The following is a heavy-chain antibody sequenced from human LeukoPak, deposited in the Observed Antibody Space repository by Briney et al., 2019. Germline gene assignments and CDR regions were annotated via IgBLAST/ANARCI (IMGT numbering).Heavy chain of an antibody. CDR3: AREPNTAMVRFYFDY. Sequence: GGSLRLSCVASGFTFSSYWMHWVRQDPRKGLVWVSRINGDGRNINYADSVRGRFTISRDNSKNTLYLQMNSLRAEDTAVYYCAREPNTAMVRFYFDYWGQGTLVTVSS. CDR2: INGDGRNI. J-gene: IGHJ4*02. CDR1: GFTFSSYW. D-gene: IGHD5-18*01. V-gene: IGHV3-74*01.